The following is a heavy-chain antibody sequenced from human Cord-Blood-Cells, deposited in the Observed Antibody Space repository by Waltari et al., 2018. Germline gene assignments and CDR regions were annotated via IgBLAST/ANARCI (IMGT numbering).Heavy chain of an antibody. Sequence: SCKASGGTFSSYAISWVRQAPGQGLEWMGRIIPILGIANYAQKFQGRVTITADKSTSTAYMELSSLRSEDMAVYYCARDNGDTAMDYWGQGTLVTVSS. V-gene: IGHV1-69*04. CDR1: GGTFSSYA. J-gene: IGHJ4*02. D-gene: IGHD5-18*01. CDR2: IIPILGIA. CDR3: ARDNGDTAMDY.